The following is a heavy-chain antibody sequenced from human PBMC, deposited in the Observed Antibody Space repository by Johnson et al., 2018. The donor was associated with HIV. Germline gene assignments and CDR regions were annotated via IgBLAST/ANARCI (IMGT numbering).Heavy chain of an antibody. CDR1: GFTFSSYA. V-gene: IGHV3-64*01. CDR3: AKALRGHSSSSFDAFDI. J-gene: IGHJ3*02. CDR2: ISSNGGST. Sequence: EVQVVESGGGLVQPGGSLRLSCAASGFTFSSYAMHWVRQAPGKGLEYVSAISSNGGSTYYANSVKGRFTISRDNSKNTLYLQMGSLRAEDMAVYYCAKALRGHSSSSFDAFDIWGQGTMVTVSS. D-gene: IGHD6-6*01.